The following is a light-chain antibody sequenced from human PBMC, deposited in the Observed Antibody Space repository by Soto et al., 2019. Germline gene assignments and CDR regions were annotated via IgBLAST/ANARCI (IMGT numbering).Light chain of an antibody. CDR3: QQYNDWPRT. Sequence: EIVLTQSPATLSLSPGERATLSCRASQSVSNYLDWYQQKPGQAPRLLIYDTSNRATGSPARFSASGSATEFTLTISSLLSEDFAVYYCQQYNDWPRTFGQGTKVDIK. V-gene: IGKV3-11*01. CDR1: QSVSNY. CDR2: DTS. J-gene: IGKJ1*01.